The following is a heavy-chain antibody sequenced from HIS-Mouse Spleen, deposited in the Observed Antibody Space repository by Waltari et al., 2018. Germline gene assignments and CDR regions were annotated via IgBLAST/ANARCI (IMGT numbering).Heavy chain of an antibody. CDR1: GFTFDDYA. V-gene: IGHV3-9*01. Sequence: EVQLVESGGGLVQPGRSLRLSCAASGFTFDDYAMHWVRQAPGKGLEWVLGISWNSGSIGYADSVKGRFTISRDNAKNSLYLQMNSLRAEDTALYYCAKDRVAAAGTFAFDIWGQGTMVTVSS. CDR2: ISWNSGSI. J-gene: IGHJ3*02. D-gene: IGHD6-13*01. CDR3: AKDRVAAAGTFAFDI.